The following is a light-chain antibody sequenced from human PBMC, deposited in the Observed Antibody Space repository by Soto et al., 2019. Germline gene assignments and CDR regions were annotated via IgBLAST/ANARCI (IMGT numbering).Light chain of an antibody. CDR3: SSYTRSSTYV. J-gene: IGLJ1*01. V-gene: IGLV2-18*02. CDR2: EVN. CDR1: SSDIGSYNR. Sequence: QSALTQPASVSGSPGQSVTISCTGTSSDIGSYNRVSWYQQPPGTAPKLIIYEVNNRPTGVSSRVSGSKSGNTASLTISGLQAEDEDDYYCSSYTRSSTYVFGTGTQVTVL.